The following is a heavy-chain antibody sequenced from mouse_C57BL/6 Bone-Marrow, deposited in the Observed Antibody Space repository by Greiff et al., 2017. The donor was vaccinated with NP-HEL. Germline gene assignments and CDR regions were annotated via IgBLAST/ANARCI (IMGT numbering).Heavy chain of an antibody. CDR3: THTVVDYYAMDY. CDR1: GFTFSDAW. J-gene: IGHJ4*01. V-gene: IGHV6-6*01. D-gene: IGHD1-1*01. CDR2: IRNKANNHAT. Sequence: EVKLQESGGGLVQPGGSMKLSCAASGFTFSDAWMDWVRQSPEKGLEWVAEIRNKANNHATYYAESVKGRFTISRDDSKSSVYLQMNSLRAEDTGIYYCTHTVVDYYAMDYWGQGTSVTVSS.